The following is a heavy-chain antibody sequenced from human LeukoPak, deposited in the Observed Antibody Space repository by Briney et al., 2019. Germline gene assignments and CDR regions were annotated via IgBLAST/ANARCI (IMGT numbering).Heavy chain of an antibody. V-gene: IGHV3-23*01. J-gene: IGHJ4*02. CDR2: ISGGGGST. CDR1: GFTFTSYS. Sequence: GGSLRLSCAAYGFTFTSYSMNWVRQAPGKGLEWVSTISGGGGSTYYADSVKGRFTISRDNSKNTLYLQVNSLRAEDTAVYYCAKGGKWDVTPFDYWGQGTLVTVSS. D-gene: IGHD1-26*01. CDR3: AKGGKWDVTPFDY.